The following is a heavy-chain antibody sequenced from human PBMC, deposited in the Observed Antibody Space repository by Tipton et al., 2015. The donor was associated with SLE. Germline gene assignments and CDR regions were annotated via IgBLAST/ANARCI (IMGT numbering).Heavy chain of an antibody. CDR1: GGSISSGSYY. D-gene: IGHD1-26*01. CDR2: IYTSGST. CDR3: ARDPSRYSGSQSPFDY. J-gene: IGHJ4*02. Sequence: TLSLTCTVSGGSISSGSYYWSWIRQPAGKGLEWIGRIYTSGSTNYNPSLKSRVTISVDTSKNQFSLKLSSVTAADPAVYYCARDPSRYSGSQSPFDYWGQGTLVTVS. V-gene: IGHV4-61*02.